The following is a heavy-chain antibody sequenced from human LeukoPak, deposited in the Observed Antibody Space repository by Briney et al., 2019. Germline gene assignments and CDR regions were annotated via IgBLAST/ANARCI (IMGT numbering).Heavy chain of an antibody. CDR2: MNPNSGNT. CDR3: ARSGYGGNSFDY. V-gene: IGHV1-8*01. CDR1: GYTFTSYD. Sequence: ASVKVSYKASGYTFTSYDINWVRQATGQGLEWMGWMNPNSGNTGYAQKFQRRVTMTRNTSISTAYMELSSLRSEDTAVYYCARSGYGGNSFDYWGQGTLVTVSS. D-gene: IGHD4-23*01. J-gene: IGHJ4*02.